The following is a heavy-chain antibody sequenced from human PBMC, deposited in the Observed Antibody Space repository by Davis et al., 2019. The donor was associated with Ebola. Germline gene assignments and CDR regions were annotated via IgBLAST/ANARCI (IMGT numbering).Heavy chain of an antibody. CDR3: ARGRTSRNWFDP. V-gene: IGHV3-73*01. J-gene: IGHJ5*02. Sequence: GESLKISCAASGFTFSGSAMHWVRQASGKGLEWVGRIRSKANSYATAYAASVKGRFTISRDDSKNTAYLQMNSLTSEDTAVYYCARGRTSRNWFDPWGQGTLVTVSS. CDR1: GFTFSGSA. CDR2: IRSKANSYAT.